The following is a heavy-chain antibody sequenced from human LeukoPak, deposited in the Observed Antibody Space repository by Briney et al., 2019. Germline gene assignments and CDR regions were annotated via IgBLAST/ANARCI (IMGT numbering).Heavy chain of an antibody. D-gene: IGHD3-3*01. Sequence: GGSLRLSCAASGFSFSNYDMNRVRQAPGKGLEWVSSIINISSYVNYADSVKGRFIISRDNAKNSLYLQMNSLRAEDTAVYYCARRGAIFWYMDVWGKGTTVTVSS. CDR3: ARRGAIFWYMDV. CDR1: GFSFSNYD. V-gene: IGHV3-21*06. J-gene: IGHJ6*03. CDR2: IINISSYV.